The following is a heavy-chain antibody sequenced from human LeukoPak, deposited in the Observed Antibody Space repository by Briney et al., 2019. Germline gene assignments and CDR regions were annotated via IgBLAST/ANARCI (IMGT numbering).Heavy chain of an antibody. J-gene: IGHJ4*02. D-gene: IGHD6-19*01. CDR3: ARGYSSGWYYFDH. CDR1: GYTFTGNY. CDR2: INPNSGGT. V-gene: IGHV1-2*02. Sequence: ASVKVSCKASGYTFTGNYIHWVRQAPGQGLDWIAWINPNSGGTNYAPKFQGRVTMTRDTSIRTAYMELTRLRSDDTAVYYCARGYSSGWYYFDHWGQGTLVTVSS.